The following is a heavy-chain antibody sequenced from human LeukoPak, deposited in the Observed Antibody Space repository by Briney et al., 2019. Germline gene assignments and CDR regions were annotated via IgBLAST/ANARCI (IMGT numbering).Heavy chain of an antibody. CDR1: GFTFSVYG. V-gene: IGHV3-30*18. D-gene: IGHD3-3*01. CDR3: AKPRGGYYFDY. CDR2: ISHDGGNK. Sequence: GTSLRLSCAASGFTFSVYGMHWVRQGPGKGLEWVTLISHDGGNKNYTDSVKGRFTISRDNSKNTVYLQMNSLRPEDTAVYYCAKPRGGYYFDYWGQGTLVTVSS. J-gene: IGHJ4*02.